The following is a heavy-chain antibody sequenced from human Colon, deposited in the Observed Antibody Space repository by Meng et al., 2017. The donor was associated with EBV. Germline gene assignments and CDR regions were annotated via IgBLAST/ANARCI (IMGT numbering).Heavy chain of an antibody. CDR3: ARERPGGMATTPYFDY. J-gene: IGHJ4*02. D-gene: IGHD5-24*01. CDR2: IIPILGIA. V-gene: IGHV1-69*10. Sequence: QVQLVRSGGEGKKPGFSVKVSCKASGGTFSSYAISWVRQAPGQGLEWMGGIIPILGIANYAQKFQGRVTITADKSTSTAYMELSSLRSEDTAVYYCARERPGGMATTPYFDYWGQGTLVTVSS. CDR1: GGTFSSYA.